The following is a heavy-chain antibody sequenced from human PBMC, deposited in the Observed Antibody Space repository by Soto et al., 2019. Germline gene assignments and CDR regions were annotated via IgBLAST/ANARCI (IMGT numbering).Heavy chain of an antibody. CDR1: GLSFSDYA. CDR3: ARGFYHDKTGSYWYFDL. CDR2: IAHDGRNK. J-gene: IGHJ2*01. Sequence: LRLSGAASGLSFSDYAIHWVRQAPGKGLEWVAVIAHDGRNKYYADSVMGRVAISGDNSKNTVYLQMSSLRAEDTATYYCARGFYHDKTGSYWYFDLWGRGTLVTVSS. V-gene: IGHV3-30*09. D-gene: IGHD3-22*01.